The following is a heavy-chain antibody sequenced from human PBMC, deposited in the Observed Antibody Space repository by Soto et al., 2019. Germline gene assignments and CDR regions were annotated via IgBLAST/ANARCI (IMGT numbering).Heavy chain of an antibody. CDR1: GGSISSGGYS. V-gene: IGHV4-30-2*01. Sequence: TLSLTCAVSGGSISSGGYSWSWIRQPPGKGLEWIGYIYHSGSTYYNPSLKSRVTISVDRSKNQFSLKLSSVTAADTAMYYCTRDQDTYGQAVFDSWGQGTLVTVSS. CDR3: TRDQDTYGQAVFDS. D-gene: IGHD2-15*01. J-gene: IGHJ5*01. CDR2: IYHSGST.